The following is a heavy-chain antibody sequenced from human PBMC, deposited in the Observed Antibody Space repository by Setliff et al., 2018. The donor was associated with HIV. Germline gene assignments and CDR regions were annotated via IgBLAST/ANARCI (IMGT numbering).Heavy chain of an antibody. CDR1: GGSFSGYY. D-gene: IGHD3-22*01. Sequence: SETLSLTCAVYGGSFSGYYWGWIRQPPGKGLEWIGEINHSGSTNYNPSLKSRVTISVDTSKNQFSLKLSSVTAADTAVYYCARGFYYDSSVAYLGVWGQGTMVTVSS. CDR3: ARGFYYDSSVAYLGV. J-gene: IGHJ3*01. V-gene: IGHV4-34*01. CDR2: INHSGST.